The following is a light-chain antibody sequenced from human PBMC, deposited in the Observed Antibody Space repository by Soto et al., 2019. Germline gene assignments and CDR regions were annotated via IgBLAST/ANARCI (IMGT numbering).Light chain of an antibody. J-gene: IGKJ1*01. CDR3: QQYGSSPLT. V-gene: IGKV3-20*01. CDR2: GAS. CDR1: QSVSSNY. Sequence: EIVLTQSPGTLSLSPGERATLSGRASQSVSSNYLAWYQQRPGQAPRLLIYGASNRAAGTPDRFSGSGSGTDFTFIISRLEPEDFAVYYCQQYGSSPLTFGQGTKVDIK.